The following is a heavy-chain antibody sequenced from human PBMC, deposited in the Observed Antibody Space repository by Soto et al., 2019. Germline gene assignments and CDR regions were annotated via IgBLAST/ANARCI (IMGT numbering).Heavy chain of an antibody. J-gene: IGHJ6*02. D-gene: IGHD4-17*01. CDR2: IYPIDSDT. CDR3: ARRSAVTTFYFYGMDV. V-gene: IGHV5-51*01. Sequence: PGESLKISCKVSGDSFNSNWIALVRQRPGRGLEWMGIIYPIDSDTRYSPSFQGQVTISVDRSVNSAFLQWRSLKASDTATYYCARRSAVTTFYFYGMDVWGQGTTVTVSS. CDR1: GDSFNSNW.